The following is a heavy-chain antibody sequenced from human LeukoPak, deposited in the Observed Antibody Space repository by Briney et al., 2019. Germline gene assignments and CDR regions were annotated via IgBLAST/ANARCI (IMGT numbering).Heavy chain of an antibody. CDR3: AKDRQYQLLYDY. V-gene: IGHV3-23*01. D-gene: IGHD2-2*02. CDR1: GFPFSSYA. Sequence: GSLRLSCATSGFPFSSYAMSWVRQAPGKGLELVSAISGSGGSTYYADSVKGRFTISRDNSKNALYLQMNSLRAEDTAVYYCAKDRQYQLLYDYWGQGTLVTVSS. J-gene: IGHJ4*02. CDR2: ISGSGGST.